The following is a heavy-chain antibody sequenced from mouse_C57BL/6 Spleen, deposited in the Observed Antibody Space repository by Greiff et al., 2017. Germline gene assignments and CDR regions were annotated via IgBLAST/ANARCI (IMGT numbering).Heavy chain of an antibody. CDR1: GYTFTTYP. D-gene: IGHD1-1*01. J-gene: IGHJ1*03. CDR3: ARGPQYYGSSYWYFDV. CDR2: FHPYNDDT. V-gene: IGHV1-47*01. Sequence: QVQLQQSGAELVKPGASVKMSCKASGYTFTTYPIEWMKQNHGKSLEWIGNFHPYNDDTKYNEKFKGKATLTVEKSSSTVYLELSRLTSDDSAVYSCARGPQYYGSSYWYFDVWGTGTTVTVSS.